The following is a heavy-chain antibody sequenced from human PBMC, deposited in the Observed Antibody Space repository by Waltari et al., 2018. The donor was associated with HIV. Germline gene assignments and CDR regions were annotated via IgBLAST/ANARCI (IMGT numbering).Heavy chain of an antibody. CDR2: IYYSGST. J-gene: IGHJ4*02. CDR3: ARHRIAVAGTSFDY. V-gene: IGHV4-39*01. D-gene: IGHD6-19*01. Sequence: TVSGGSISSSSYYWGWIRQPPGKGLEWIGSIYYSGSTYYNPSLKSRVTISVDTSKNQFSLKLSSVTAADTAVYYCARHRIAVAGTSFDYWGQGTLVTVSS. CDR1: GGSISSSSYY.